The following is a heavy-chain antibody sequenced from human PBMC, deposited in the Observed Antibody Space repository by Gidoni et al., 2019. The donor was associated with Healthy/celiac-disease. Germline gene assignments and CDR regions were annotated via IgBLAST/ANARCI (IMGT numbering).Heavy chain of an antibody. Sequence: EVQLLESGGGLVQPGGSLRLSCAASGFTFSSYAMSWVRQAPGKGLDWVSAISGGGSSTYYADSVKGRFSISRDNSKNTLYLQMNSLRAEDTAVYYCAKGTGYNYDSSGYYFFENWGQGTLVTVSS. CDR3: AKGTGYNYDSSGYYFFEN. J-gene: IGHJ4*02. CDR2: ISGGGSST. V-gene: IGHV3-23*01. D-gene: IGHD3-22*01. CDR1: GFTFSSYA.